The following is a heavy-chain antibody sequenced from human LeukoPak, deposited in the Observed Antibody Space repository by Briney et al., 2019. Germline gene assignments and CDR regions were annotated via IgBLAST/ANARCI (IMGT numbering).Heavy chain of an antibody. J-gene: IGHJ3*02. CDR1: GFTFSKYW. D-gene: IGHD3-3*01. CDR2: IKQDGIEQ. CDR3: ARENQNSRFRLLEWLSQHDVFDI. Sequence: PGGSLRLSCSASGFTFSKYWMTWVRQAPGKGLEWVGNIKQDGIEQYHADSVKGRFSVSRDNAKNTLFLQMDSLTVEDTAVYFCARENQNSRFRLLEWLSQHDVFDIWGQGTLVTVSP. V-gene: IGHV3-7*01.